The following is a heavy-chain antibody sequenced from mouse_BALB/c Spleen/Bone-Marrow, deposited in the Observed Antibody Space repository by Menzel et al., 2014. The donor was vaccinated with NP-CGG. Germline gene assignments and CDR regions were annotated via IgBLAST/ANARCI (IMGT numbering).Heavy chain of an antibody. CDR1: GFTFTDYY. J-gene: IGHJ4*01. V-gene: IGHV7-3*02. Sequence: EVQGVESGGGLVQPGGSLRLSCATSGFTFTDYYMSWVRQPPGKALEWLGFIRTKANGYTTEYSASVKGRFTISRGNSQSILYLQMNTLRAEDSATYYCARDDYYAMDYWGQGTSVTVSS. CDR3: ARDDYYAMDY. CDR2: IRTKANGYTT.